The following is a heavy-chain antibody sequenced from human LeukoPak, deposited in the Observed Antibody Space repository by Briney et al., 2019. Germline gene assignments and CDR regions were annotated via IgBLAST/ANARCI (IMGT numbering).Heavy chain of an antibody. Sequence: PSDPLSLTCTVSGGSISGYYWSWIRQPAGKGLEWIGRIFSSGSTNYNPSLKSRVTISVDKSKNQFSLKLSSVTAADTAVYYCAREGSSSWYIDYWGQGTLVTVSS. V-gene: IGHV4-4*07. D-gene: IGHD6-13*01. CDR2: IFSSGST. CDR1: GGSISGYY. J-gene: IGHJ4*02. CDR3: AREGSSSWYIDY.